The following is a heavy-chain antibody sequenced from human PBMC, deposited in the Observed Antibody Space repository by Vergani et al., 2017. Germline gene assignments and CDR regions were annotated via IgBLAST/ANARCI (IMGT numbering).Heavy chain of an antibody. J-gene: IGHJ6*02. D-gene: IGHD2-2*01. CDR3: ARGLGIVVVPAAMDYYYYGMDV. CDR2: IIPIFGTA. CDR1: GGTFSSYA. Sequence: QVQLVQSGAEVKKPGSSVKVSCKASGGTFSSYAISWVRQAPGQGLEWMGRIIPIFGTANYAQKFQGRGPITAAESTGKAYMELSSLRSDDTAVYYRARGLGIVVVPAAMDYYYYGMDVWGQGTTVTVSS. V-gene: IGHV1-69*18.